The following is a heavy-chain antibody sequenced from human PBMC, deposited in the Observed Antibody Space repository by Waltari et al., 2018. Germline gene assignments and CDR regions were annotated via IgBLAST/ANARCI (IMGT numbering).Heavy chain of an antibody. D-gene: IGHD6-6*01. J-gene: IGHJ4*02. CDR3: ARGGDPPYEQLAPVGY. CDR1: GFTFISYG. V-gene: IGHV3-33*01. Sequence: QVQLVESGGGVVQPGRSLRLSCAASGFTFISYGMPWVRQAPGEGLEWVAVIWYDGSNKYYADSVKGRFTISRDNSKNTLYLQMNSLRAEDTAVYYCARGGDPPYEQLAPVGYWGQGTLVTVSS. CDR2: IWYDGSNK.